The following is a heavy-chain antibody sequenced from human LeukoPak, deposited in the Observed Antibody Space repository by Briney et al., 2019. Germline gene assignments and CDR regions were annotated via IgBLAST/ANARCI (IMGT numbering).Heavy chain of an antibody. D-gene: IGHD5-18*01. V-gene: IGHV1-8*01. CDR3: ARDFRAAMVSDWFDP. Sequence: ASVKVSCKASGHTFTSYGINWVRQATGQGLEWMGWMNPNSGNTGYAQKFQGRVTMTRNTSISTAYMELSRLRSDDTAVYYCARDFRAAMVSDWFDPWGQGTLVTVSS. J-gene: IGHJ5*02. CDR2: MNPNSGNT. CDR1: GHTFTSYG.